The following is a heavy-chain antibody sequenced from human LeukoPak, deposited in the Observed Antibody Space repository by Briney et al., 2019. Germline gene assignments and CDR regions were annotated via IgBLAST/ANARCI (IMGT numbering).Heavy chain of an antibody. CDR2: ITDTGGDT. J-gene: IGHJ4*02. CDR1: GFTFGSYA. D-gene: IGHD1-26*01. CDR3: AKGSSPSRPYYFDY. Sequence: PGGSLRLSCAASGFTFGSYAMSWVREAPGKGLEWVSAITDTGGDTYYADSVKGRFTISRDNSRNTLYLQMNSLRAEDTALYYCAKGSSPSRPYYFDYWGQGTLVTVSS. V-gene: IGHV3-23*01.